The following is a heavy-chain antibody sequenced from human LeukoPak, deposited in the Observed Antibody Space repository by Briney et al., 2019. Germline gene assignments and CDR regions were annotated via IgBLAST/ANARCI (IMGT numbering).Heavy chain of an antibody. CDR2: IYYSGST. J-gene: IGHJ4*02. CDR1: GGSISSYY. CDR3: ARSYYYDYRQIDY. Sequence: PSETLSLTCTVSGGSISSYYWSWIRQPPGKGLEWIGYIYYSGSTNYNPSLKSRVTISVDTSKNQFSLKLSSVTAADTAVYYCARSYYYDYRQIDYWGQGTLVTVSS. V-gene: IGHV4-59*01. D-gene: IGHD3-22*01.